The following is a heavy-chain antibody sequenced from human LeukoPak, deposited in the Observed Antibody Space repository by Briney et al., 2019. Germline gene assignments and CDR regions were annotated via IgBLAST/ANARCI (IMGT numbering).Heavy chain of an antibody. CDR3: ARDEPAPYYYYYMDV. J-gene: IGHJ6*03. CDR2: ISAYNGNT. Sequence: ASVKVSFDASDYTFTSYGISCVRQAPGQGLEWMGWISAYNGNTNYAQKPQGRVTMTTDTSTSTAYMELRSLRSDDTAVYYCARDEPAPYYYYYMDVWGKGTTVTVSS. D-gene: IGHD1-14*01. V-gene: IGHV1-18*01. CDR1: DYTFTSYG.